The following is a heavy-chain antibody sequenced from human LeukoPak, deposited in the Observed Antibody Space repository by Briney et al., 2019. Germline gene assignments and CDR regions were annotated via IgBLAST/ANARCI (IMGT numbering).Heavy chain of an antibody. Sequence: GGSLRLSCAASGFTFSSYAMSWVRQAPGKGLEWVSAISGSGGSTYYADSVKGRFTISRDNSKNTLYLQMNSLRAEDTAVYYCAKWXXXQLLXXXXXXXXXXTLVTVSS. CDR2: ISGSGGST. D-gene: IGHD2-2*01. CDR1: GFTFSSYA. V-gene: IGHV3-23*01. J-gene: IGHJ4*01. CDR3: AKWXXXQLLXXXXXX.